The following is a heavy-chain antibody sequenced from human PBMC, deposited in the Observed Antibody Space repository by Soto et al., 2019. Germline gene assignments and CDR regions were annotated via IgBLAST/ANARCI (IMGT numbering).Heavy chain of an antibody. CDR1: GFTFSSYT. J-gene: IGHJ4*02. CDR3: AKYWYISGWHFDY. V-gene: IGHV3-23*01. CDR2: ISGSGDST. Sequence: GGSLRLSCAASGFTFSSYTMSWVRLAPGKGLEWVSAISGSGDSTYYADSVKGRFTISRDNSKNTLYLQINSLRPEDTAVYYRAKYWYISGWHFDYWGQGTLVT. D-gene: IGHD6-19*01.